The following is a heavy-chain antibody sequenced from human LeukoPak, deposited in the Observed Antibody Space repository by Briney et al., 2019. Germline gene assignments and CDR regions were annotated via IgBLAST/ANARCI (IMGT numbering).Heavy chain of an antibody. CDR1: GLTSSVYD. V-gene: IGHV3-23*01. Sequence: GGCLRLSFSASGLTSSVYDMTGVRQAPGKGLKWVSSISVSGGSTFYTDPVKGRFTICRDNSRNTLYLQMNSLRAEDTAVYYCAKDSLGTPYYWGQGTLVTVSA. CDR2: ISVSGGST. CDR3: AKDSLGTPYY. D-gene: IGHD3-16*01. J-gene: IGHJ4*02.